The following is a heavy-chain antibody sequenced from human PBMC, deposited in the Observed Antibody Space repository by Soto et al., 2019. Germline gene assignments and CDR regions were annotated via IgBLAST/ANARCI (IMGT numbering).Heavy chain of an antibody. CDR3: AKGQGWSYYFDA. D-gene: IGHD2-15*01. CDR1: GFTFSSYA. V-gene: IGHV3-23*01. J-gene: IGHJ4*01. CDR2: IGGSGGT. Sequence: EVQLLESGGGLVQPGGSLRLSCAASGFTFSSYAMSWVRLAPGKGLEWFSSIGGSGGTYYADSVKGRFTISRDNSKNMLYLHLNSLRAEDTAMDYCAKGQGWSYYFDAWGHGTLVTVSS.